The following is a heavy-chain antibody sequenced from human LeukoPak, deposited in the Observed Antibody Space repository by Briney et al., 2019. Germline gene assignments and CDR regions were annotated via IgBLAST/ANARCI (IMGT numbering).Heavy chain of an antibody. CDR2: IIPIFGTA. CDR1: GGTFSSYA. D-gene: IGHD3-10*01. Sequence: ASVKVSCKASGGTFSSYAISWVRQAPGQGLEWMGGIIPIFGTANYAQKFQGRVTITADESTSTAYMELSSLRSEDTAVYYCARDGCPIWSQYNWFDPWGQGTLVTVSS. CDR3: ARDGCPIWSQYNWFDP. J-gene: IGHJ5*02. V-gene: IGHV1-69*13.